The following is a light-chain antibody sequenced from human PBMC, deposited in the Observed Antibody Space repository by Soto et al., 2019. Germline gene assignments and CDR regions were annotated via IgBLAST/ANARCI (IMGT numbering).Light chain of an antibody. CDR3: QQRSNWPPIT. Sequence: EIVLTQSPATLSLSPGERATLSCRASQSVSSYLAWYQQKPGQAPRLLIYDASNRATGIPARFSGSGSGTDFTLTISSLDSEDFAVYYCQQRSNWPPITFGPGTKVDIK. V-gene: IGKV3-11*01. CDR1: QSVSSY. CDR2: DAS. J-gene: IGKJ3*01.